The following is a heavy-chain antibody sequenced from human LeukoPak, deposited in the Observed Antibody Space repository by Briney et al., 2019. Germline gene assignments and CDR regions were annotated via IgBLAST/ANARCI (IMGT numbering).Heavy chain of an antibody. Sequence: PGGSLRLSCAASGFTFSSYAMSWVRQAPGKGLEWVSAISGSGGSTYYADSVKGRFTISRDNSKNTLYLQMNSLRAEDTAVYYCAKGAGLRLGELSLYGVYWGQGTLVTVSS. D-gene: IGHD3-16*02. CDR2: ISGSGGST. V-gene: IGHV3-23*01. CDR1: GFTFSSYA. J-gene: IGHJ4*02. CDR3: AKGAGLRLGELSLYGVY.